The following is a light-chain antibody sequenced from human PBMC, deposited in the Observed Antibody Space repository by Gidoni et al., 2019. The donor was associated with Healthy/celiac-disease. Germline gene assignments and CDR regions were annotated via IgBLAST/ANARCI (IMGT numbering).Light chain of an antibody. V-gene: IGLV2-14*03. CDR2: DVS. Sequence: TETSSDVGGYNYVSWYQQHPGKAPKLMIYDVSNRPSGVSNRFSGSKSGNTASLTISGLQAEDEADYYCSSYTSSSTLVFGGGTKLTVL. J-gene: IGLJ2*01. CDR3: SSYTSSSTLV. CDR1: SSDVGGYNY.